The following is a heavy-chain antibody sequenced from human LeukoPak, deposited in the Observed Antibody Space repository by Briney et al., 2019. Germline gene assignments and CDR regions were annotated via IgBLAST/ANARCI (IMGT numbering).Heavy chain of an antibody. J-gene: IGHJ4*02. D-gene: IGHD6-19*01. V-gene: IGHV3-53*01. CDR3: ARDRDNVAGTRGYFDY. Sequence: RPGGSLRLSCAASGLTVSRNYMSWVRQAPGKGLESVSVIYSGGSTYYADSVRGRFTISRDNSKNTLYLQMNSLRAEDTAVYYCARDRDNVAGTRGYFDYWGQGTLVTVSS. CDR2: IYSGGST. CDR1: GLTVSRNY.